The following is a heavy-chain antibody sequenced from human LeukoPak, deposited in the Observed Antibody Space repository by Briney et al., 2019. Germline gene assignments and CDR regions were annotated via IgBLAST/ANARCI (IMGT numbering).Heavy chain of an antibody. CDR2: INHSGST. CDR3: AREGYSSSGPLDY. CDR1: GGSFSGYY. V-gene: IGHV4-34*01. J-gene: IGHJ4*02. Sequence: SETLSLTCAVYGGSFSGYYRSWIRQPPGKGLEWIGEINHSGSTNYNPSLKSRVTISVDTSKNQFSLKLSSVTAADTAVYYCAREGYSSSGPLDYWGQGTLVTVSS. D-gene: IGHD6-6*01.